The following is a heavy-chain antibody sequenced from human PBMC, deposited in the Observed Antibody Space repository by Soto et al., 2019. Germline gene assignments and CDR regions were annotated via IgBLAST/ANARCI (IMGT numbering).Heavy chain of an antibody. CDR1: GGSISSGGYY. CDR3: ARMYNWNDCAGFLRGFDI. J-gene: IGHJ3*02. Sequence: QVQLQESGPGLVKPSQTLSLTCTVSGGSISSGGYYWSWIRQHPGKGLEWIGYIYYSGRTYYNPSLKSRVTESVDTSKNQYSLKLSSVTAADTAVYYCARMYNWNDCAGFLRGFDIWGQGTMVTVSS. CDR2: IYYSGRT. D-gene: IGHD1-20*01. V-gene: IGHV4-31*03.